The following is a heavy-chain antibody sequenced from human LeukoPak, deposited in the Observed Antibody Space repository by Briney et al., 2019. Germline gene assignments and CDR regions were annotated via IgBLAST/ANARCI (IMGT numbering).Heavy chain of an antibody. V-gene: IGHV4-39*07. Sequence: PSETLSLTCTVSGYSISSSSYYWGWIRQPPGKGLEWIGSIYYSGSTYYNPSLKSRITISVNTSKNQFSLKLSSVTAADTAVYYCARYQVLYGTFDYWGQGTLVTVSS. CDR1: GYSISSSSYY. CDR2: IYYSGST. D-gene: IGHD4-17*01. J-gene: IGHJ4*02. CDR3: ARYQVLYGTFDY.